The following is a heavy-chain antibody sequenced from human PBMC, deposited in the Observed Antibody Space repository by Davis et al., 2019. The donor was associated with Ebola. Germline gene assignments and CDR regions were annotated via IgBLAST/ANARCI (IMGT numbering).Heavy chain of an antibody. CDR3: ARRFIAARFLVVYGMDV. D-gene: IGHD6-6*01. CDR1: GFTFSSYA. J-gene: IGHJ6*02. V-gene: IGHV3-48*04. Sequence: GESLKISCAASGFTFSSYAMSWVRQAPGKGLEWVSYISSSGSTIYYADSVKGRFTISRDNAKKSLYLQMNSLRAEDTAVYYCARRFIAARFLVVYGMDVWGQGTTVTVSS. CDR2: ISSSGSTI.